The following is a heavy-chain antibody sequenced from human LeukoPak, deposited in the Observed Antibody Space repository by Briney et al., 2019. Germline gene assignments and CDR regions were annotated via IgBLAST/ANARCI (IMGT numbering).Heavy chain of an antibody. D-gene: IGHD6-13*01. CDR2: INTYNGKT. V-gene: IGHV1-18*01. Sequence: SVKVSCKASGYTLNKFGMSWVRQAPGQGLEWLGWINTYNGKTKLGEKFQGRVTMTTDTSTSTVYMELTSLRTDDTAVYFCARGPVEQQLVADAFDIWGQGTMVTVSS. CDR1: GYTLNKFG. CDR3: ARGPVEQQLVADAFDI. J-gene: IGHJ3*02.